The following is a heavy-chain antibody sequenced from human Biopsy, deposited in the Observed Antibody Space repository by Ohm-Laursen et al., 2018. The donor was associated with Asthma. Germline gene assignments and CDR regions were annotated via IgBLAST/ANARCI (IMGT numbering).Heavy chain of an antibody. D-gene: IGHD3-22*01. CDR1: GFSFDDCA. CDR3: AKSADYYDSTDYLDF. V-gene: IGHV3-9*01. CDR2: ISWNSGNM. Sequence: SLRLSCAASGFSFDDCAMHWVRQAPGKGLEWVSSISWNSGNMDYADSVKGRFTISRDNAKNSLYLQMQSLRPEDTAFYYCAKSADYYDSTDYLDFWSRGTLVTVSS. J-gene: IGHJ4*01.